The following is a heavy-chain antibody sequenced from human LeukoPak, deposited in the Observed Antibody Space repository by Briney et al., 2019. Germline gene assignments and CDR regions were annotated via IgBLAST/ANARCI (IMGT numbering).Heavy chain of an antibody. V-gene: IGHV3-30*04. CDR2: ISYDGSNK. Sequence: PGRSLRLSCAASGFTFSSYAMHWVRQAPGKGLEWVAVISYDGSNKYYADSVKGRFTISRDNSKNTLYLQMNSLRAEDTAVYYCAKERYPLTGYYNYFDYWGQGTLVTVSS. J-gene: IGHJ4*02. CDR1: GFTFSSYA. D-gene: IGHD3-9*01. CDR3: AKERYPLTGYYNYFDY.